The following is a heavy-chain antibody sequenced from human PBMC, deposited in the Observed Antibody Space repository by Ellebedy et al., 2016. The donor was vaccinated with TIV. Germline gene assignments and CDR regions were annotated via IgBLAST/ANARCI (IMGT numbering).Heavy chain of an antibody. CDR2: IYSAGST. V-gene: IGHV3-66*01. CDR1: GFTVSSNY. D-gene: IGHD3-3*01. CDR3: ARAPTTITIFGVVTSPHYYYYGMDV. Sequence: GESLKISCAASGFTVSSNYMTWVRQAPGKGLEWVSIIYSAGSTYYADSVKGRFTISRDNSKNSLYLQMNSLRAEDTAVYYCARAPTTITIFGVVTSPHYYYYGMDVWGQGTTVTVSS. J-gene: IGHJ6*02.